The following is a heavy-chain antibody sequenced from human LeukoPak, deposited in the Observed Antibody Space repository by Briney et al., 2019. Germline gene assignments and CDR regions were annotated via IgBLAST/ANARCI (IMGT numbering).Heavy chain of an antibody. J-gene: IGHJ1*01. V-gene: IGHV3-43*02. CDR2: ISGDGGST. CDR3: SRDSQEFFQH. Sequence: PGWSLTLSCPASGLTFVNYVIHWVGQAPGKGLDWVSLISGDGGSTYYADSMKGRFTISRDNSKNSLYLQMNSLRTEDTALYYCSRDSQEFFQHWGQGTLVTVSS. CDR1: GLTFVNYV.